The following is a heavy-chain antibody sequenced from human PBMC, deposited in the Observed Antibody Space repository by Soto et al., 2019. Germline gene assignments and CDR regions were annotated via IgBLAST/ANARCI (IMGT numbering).Heavy chain of an antibody. V-gene: IGHV2-5*02. J-gene: IGHJ5*02. D-gene: IGHD2-15*01. CDR2: IYWDDDK. Sequence: SGHTGVDPTQILTLTYAFSGFSLSTRGVGVGWIHQPPRKALEWLALIYWDDDKRYSPSLKSRLTITKDTSKNQVVLTMTNMDPVDTATYYCAHLYCSGGSCYSGNWFDPWGQGSLVTVSS. CDR1: GFSLSTRGVG. CDR3: AHLYCSGGSCYSGNWFDP.